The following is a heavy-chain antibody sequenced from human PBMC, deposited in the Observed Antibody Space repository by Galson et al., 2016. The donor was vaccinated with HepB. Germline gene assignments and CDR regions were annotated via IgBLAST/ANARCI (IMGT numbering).Heavy chain of an antibody. J-gene: IGHJ6*02. CDR3: ARDQEGDFWSGYGSSGMDV. D-gene: IGHD3-3*01. CDR2: IWFDGSNK. Sequence: SLRLSCAASGFPFNTYGMHWVRQAPGKGLEWVAVIWFDGSNKYYADSVKGRFTISRDNSKKMLYLQVNSLRADDTAVYYCARDQEGDFWSGYGSSGMDVWGQGTTVTVSS. V-gene: IGHV3-33*01. CDR1: GFPFNTYG.